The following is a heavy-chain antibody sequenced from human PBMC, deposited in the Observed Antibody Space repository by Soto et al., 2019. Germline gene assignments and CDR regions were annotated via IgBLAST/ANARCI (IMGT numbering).Heavy chain of an antibody. CDR2: ISYDGSNK. V-gene: IGHV3-30-3*01. J-gene: IGHJ4*02. Sequence: GGSLRLSCAASGFTFSSYAMHWVRQAPCKGLEWVAVISYDGSNKYYADSVKGRFTISRDNSKNTLYLQMNSLRAEDTAVYYCARDGTAARPSAIFDYWGQGTLVTVSS. D-gene: IGHD6-6*01. CDR3: ARDGTAARPSAIFDY. CDR1: GFTFSSYA.